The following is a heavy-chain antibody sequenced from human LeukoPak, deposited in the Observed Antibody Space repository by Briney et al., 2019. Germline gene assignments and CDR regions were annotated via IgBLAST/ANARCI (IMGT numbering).Heavy chain of an antibody. CDR2: IIGSSGDT. Sequence: GGSLRLSCAASGYRFSNFAMSWVRQAPGKGLEWVSLIIGSSGDTLYADSVKGRFTISRDISKNRLYLQMNSLRAEDTALYYCAKGAYDYIEMGYFDDWGQGTLVTVSS. J-gene: IGHJ4*02. D-gene: IGHD5-12*01. V-gene: IGHV3-23*01. CDR3: AKGAYDYIEMGYFDD. CDR1: GYRFSNFA.